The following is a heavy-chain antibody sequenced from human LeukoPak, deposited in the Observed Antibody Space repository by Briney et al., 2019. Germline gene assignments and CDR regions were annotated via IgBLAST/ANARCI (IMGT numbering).Heavy chain of an antibody. V-gene: IGHV4-34*01. CDR2: INHSGST. CDR3: ARHRCSGGSCYPMNWFDP. CDR1: GFTFSSFW. Sequence: GSLRLSCAASGFTFSSFWMHWIRQPPGKGLEWIGEINHSGSTNYNPSLKSRVTISVDTSKNQFSLKLSSVTAADTAVYYCARHRCSGGSCYPMNWFDPWGQGTLVTVSS. J-gene: IGHJ5*02. D-gene: IGHD2-15*01.